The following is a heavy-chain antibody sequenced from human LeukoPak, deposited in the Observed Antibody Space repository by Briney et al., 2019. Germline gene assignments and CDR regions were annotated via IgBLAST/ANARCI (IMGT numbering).Heavy chain of an antibody. V-gene: IGHV1-2*02. Sequence: ASVKLSCKASGYTFTGYYMHWVRQAPGQGLGWMGWIHPKSGGTSYEQSFQGRVIITSDTSISTAYMEVRRLTSDDTAVFYCARGTILEPFDIWGQGTMVTVSS. CDR2: IHPKSGGT. J-gene: IGHJ3*02. CDR1: GYTFTGYY. CDR3: ARGTILEPFDI. D-gene: IGHD3-3*01.